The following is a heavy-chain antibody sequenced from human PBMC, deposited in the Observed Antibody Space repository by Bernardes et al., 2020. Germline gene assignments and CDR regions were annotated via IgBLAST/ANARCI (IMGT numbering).Heavy chain of an antibody. V-gene: IGHV4-59*08. CDR3: ARGYSNYWSFDI. J-gene: IGHJ3*02. D-gene: IGHD4-4*01. Sequence: SEPLSLTCTVSGGSISSYYWSWIRRPPGKGLEWIGYIYYSGSTNYNPSLKSRVTISVDTSKNQFSLKLSSVTAADTAVYYCARGYSNYWSFDIWGQGTMVTVSS. CDR2: IYYSGST. CDR1: GGSISSYY.